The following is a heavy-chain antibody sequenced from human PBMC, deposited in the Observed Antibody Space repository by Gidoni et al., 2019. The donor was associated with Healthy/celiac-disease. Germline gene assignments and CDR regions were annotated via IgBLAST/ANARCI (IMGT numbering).Heavy chain of an antibody. CDR1: GFTFDDYA. CDR3: AKGGTAIAY. CDR2: ISWNSGSI. Sequence: EVQRVESGGGWVQPGRSLRLACAAAGFTFDDYAMHWVRQAPGKGLEWVSGISWNSGSICSADSVTGRFTISRDNAKNSLYLQMNSLRAEDTALYSCAKGGTAIAYWGQGTLVTVSS. J-gene: IGHJ4*02. V-gene: IGHV3-9*01. D-gene: IGHD5-18*01.